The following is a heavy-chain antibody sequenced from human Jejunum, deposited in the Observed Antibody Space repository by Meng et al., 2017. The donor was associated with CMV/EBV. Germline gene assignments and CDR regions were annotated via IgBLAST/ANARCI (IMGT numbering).Heavy chain of an antibody. Sequence: CVASGFTFSNHWMGWVRQAPGKGLEWVADIRKDGGEIYYVDSVKGRFTISRDNAKNSLYLQMNSLRAEDTALYYCARDVGWYRFDSWGQGTLVTVSS. V-gene: IGHV3-7*01. D-gene: IGHD6-19*01. CDR3: ARDVGWYRFDS. CDR2: IRKDGGEI. J-gene: IGHJ4*02. CDR1: GFTFSNHW.